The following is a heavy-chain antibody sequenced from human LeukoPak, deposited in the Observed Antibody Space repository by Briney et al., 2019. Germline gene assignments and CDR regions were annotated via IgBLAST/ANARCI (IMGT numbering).Heavy chain of an antibody. J-gene: IGHJ6*02. CDR1: GFTFSSYA. CDR3: VRDANQDYGMDV. CDR2: ISYDGSNK. V-gene: IGHV3-30*14. Sequence: GGSLRLSCAASGFTFSSYAMHWVRQAPGKGLEWVAVISYDGSNKYYADSVKGRFTISRDNSKNTLYLQMNSLRAEDTAVYYCVRDANQDYGMDVWGQGTTVTVSS.